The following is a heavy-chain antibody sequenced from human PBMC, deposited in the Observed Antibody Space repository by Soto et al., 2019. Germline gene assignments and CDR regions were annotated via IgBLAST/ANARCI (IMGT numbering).Heavy chain of an antibody. CDR3: ARTADYDILTGSPDY. J-gene: IGHJ4*02. Sequence: QVQLVQSGAEVKKPGASVKVSCKASGYTFTSYGISWVRQAPGQGLEWMGWISAYNGNTNYAQKLQGRVTMTTDTSTSTDYMELRSLRSDDTAVYYCARTADYDILTGSPDYWGQGTLVTVSS. CDR2: ISAYNGNT. V-gene: IGHV1-18*01. D-gene: IGHD3-9*01. CDR1: GYTFTSYG.